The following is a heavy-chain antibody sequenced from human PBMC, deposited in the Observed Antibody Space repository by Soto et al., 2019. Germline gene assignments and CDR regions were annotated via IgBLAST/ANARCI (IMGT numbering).Heavy chain of an antibody. CDR1: GYSFTSYW. D-gene: IGHD3-3*01. V-gene: IGHV5-51*01. Sequence: GESLKISCKGSGYSFTSYWIGWVRQMPGKGLEWMGIIYPGDSDTRYSPSFQGQVTISADKSISTAYLQWSSLKASDTAMYYCARRSDFWSGYKAYGMDVWGQGTTVTVYS. CDR2: IYPGDSDT. CDR3: ARRSDFWSGYKAYGMDV. J-gene: IGHJ6*02.